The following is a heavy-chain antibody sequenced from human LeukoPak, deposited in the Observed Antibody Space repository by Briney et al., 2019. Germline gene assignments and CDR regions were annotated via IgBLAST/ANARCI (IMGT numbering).Heavy chain of an antibody. V-gene: IGHV3-7*01. CDR3: ATYSGPEKWDAFDM. Sequence: PGGSLRLSCAASGITVTPYAMSWVRQAPGKGLEWVATIKEDGSEEYNGDSMKGRFTISRDNAKNSLHLQMNSLRGEDTAVYYCATYSGPEKWDAFDMWGQGTWDTVSS. CDR2: IKEDGSEE. D-gene: IGHD1-26*01. J-gene: IGHJ3*02. CDR1: GITVTPYA.